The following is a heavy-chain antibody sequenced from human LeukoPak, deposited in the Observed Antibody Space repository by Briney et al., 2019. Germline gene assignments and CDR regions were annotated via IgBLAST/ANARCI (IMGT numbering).Heavy chain of an antibody. CDR1: GYTFTDYY. CDR2: INPNRGGT. Sequence: VASVKVSCKASGYTFTDYYIHWVRQAPGQGLEWMGWINPNRGGTNYAQKFQGRVTMTRDTSISTAYMELSRLRSDDTAVYYCASPQGAGHYFDYWGQGTLVTVSS. CDR3: ASPQGAGHYFDY. D-gene: IGHD6-19*01. J-gene: IGHJ4*02. V-gene: IGHV1-2*02.